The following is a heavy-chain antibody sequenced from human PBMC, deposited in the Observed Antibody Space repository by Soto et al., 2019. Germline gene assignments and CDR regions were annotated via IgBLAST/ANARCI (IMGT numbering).Heavy chain of an antibody. J-gene: IGHJ4*02. CDR1: GVTFSIYA. CDR2: ISVTGYST. D-gene: IGHD2-2*02. CDR3: VRDRERAYLFGF. V-gene: IGHV3-23*01. Sequence: HLLESGGDLVQPGGSLTLSCEVSGVTFSIYAMSWVRQAPGKGLEWVAGISVTGYSTFYADFVEGRFTISRDNSKNPPALHMSSLRADGPATFYCVRDRERAYLFGFWGPGTPVTVSS.